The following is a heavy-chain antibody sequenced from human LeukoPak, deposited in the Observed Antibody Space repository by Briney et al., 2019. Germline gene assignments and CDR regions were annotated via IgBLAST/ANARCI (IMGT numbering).Heavy chain of an antibody. CDR3: ARGFDFWSGYYYYYMDV. CDR2: IIPIFGTA. Sequence: ASVKVSCKASGGTFSSYAISWVRQAPGQGLEWMGGIIPIFGTANYAQKFQGRVTITRNTSISTAYMELSSLRSEDTAVYYCARGFDFWSGYYYYYMDVWGKGTTVTVSS. CDR1: GGTFSSYA. V-gene: IGHV1-69*05. J-gene: IGHJ6*03. D-gene: IGHD3-3*01.